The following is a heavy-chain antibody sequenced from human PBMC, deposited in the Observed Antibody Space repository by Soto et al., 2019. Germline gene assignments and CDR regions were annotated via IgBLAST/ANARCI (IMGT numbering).Heavy chain of an antibody. CDR2: ISASGGST. D-gene: IGHD3-3*01. J-gene: IGHJ4*02. Sequence: GGSLRLSCAGSGFTFSAYAMSWVRQAPGKGLEWVSTISASGGSTYYADSVKGRFTISRENSKNILYLQMNSPRAEDTAVYYCAKSGPKGYYFDYWGQGTLVTVSS. CDR3: AKSGPKGYYFDY. V-gene: IGHV3-23*01. CDR1: GFTFSAYA.